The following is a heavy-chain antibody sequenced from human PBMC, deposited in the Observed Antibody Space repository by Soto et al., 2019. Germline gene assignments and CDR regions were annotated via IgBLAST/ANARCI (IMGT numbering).Heavy chain of an antibody. CDR3: AKLPFVLAVGFDY. J-gene: IGHJ4*02. CDR2: ISGSGDNT. CDR1: GFTFSNYV. D-gene: IGHD3-16*02. V-gene: IGHV3-23*01. Sequence: EVHLLDSGGGLVQPGGSLRLSCAASGFTFSNYVMSWVRQAPGKGLEWVSSISGSGDNTYYADSVKGRFTISRDNSKNTLFLQMNSLRAEDTAVYYCAKLPFVLAVGFDYWGQGTLVTVSS.